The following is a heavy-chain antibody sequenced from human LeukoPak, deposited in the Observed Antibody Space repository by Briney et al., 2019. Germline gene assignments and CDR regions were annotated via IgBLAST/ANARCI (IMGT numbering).Heavy chain of an antibody. Sequence: GGSLRLSCAASGFTFSIYSMNCVRRARGGGLECVSYISSSSSYIYYADSVKGRFTISRDNAKNTLYLQMNSLRAEDTAVYYCASNIVVVPAAANWFDPWGQGTLVTVSS. CDR3: ASNIVVVPAAANWFDP. D-gene: IGHD2-2*01. CDR1: GFTFSIYS. CDR2: ISSSSSYI. V-gene: IGHV3-21*01. J-gene: IGHJ5*02.